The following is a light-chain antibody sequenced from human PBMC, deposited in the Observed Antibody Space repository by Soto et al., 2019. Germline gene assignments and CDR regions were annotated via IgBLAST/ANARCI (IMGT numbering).Light chain of an antibody. J-gene: IGKJ1*01. Sequence: IQMTQSPSSVSASVVHRVTITFLSIQSISSWLAWYQQKPGKAPNLLIYKASSLESGVPSRFSGSGSGKDFTLTIAALQPDDFATYYCHQSFSSPRTFGQGTKVDIK. CDR2: KAS. CDR1: QSISSW. CDR3: HQSFSSPRT. V-gene: IGKV1-5*03.